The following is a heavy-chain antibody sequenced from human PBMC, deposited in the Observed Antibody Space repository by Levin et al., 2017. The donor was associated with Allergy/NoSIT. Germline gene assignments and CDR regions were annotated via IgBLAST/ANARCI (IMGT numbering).Heavy chain of an antibody. D-gene: IGHD4-17*01. Sequence: SETLSLTCTVSGGSISSYYWSWIRQPPGKGLEWIGYIYYSGSTNYNPSLKSRVTISVDTSKNQFSLKLSSVTAADTAVYYCARDAPYGDLHTGAFDIWGQGTMVTVSS. CDR2: IYYSGST. CDR3: ARDAPYGDLHTGAFDI. CDR1: GGSISSYY. J-gene: IGHJ3*02. V-gene: IGHV4-59*01.